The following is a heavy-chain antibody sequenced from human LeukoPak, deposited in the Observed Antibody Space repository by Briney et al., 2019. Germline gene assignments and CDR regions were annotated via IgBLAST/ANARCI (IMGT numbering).Heavy chain of an antibody. Sequence: GGSLRLSCAASGFTFSSYDMHWVRQATGKGLEWVSAIGTAGDTYYPGSVKGRFTISRENAKNSLYLQMNSLRAGDTAVYYCATAGYYGSSSAAFDIWGQGTMVTVSS. CDR3: ATAGYYGSSSAAFDI. CDR1: GFTFSSYD. CDR2: IGTAGDT. J-gene: IGHJ3*02. D-gene: IGHD3-10*01. V-gene: IGHV3-13*01.